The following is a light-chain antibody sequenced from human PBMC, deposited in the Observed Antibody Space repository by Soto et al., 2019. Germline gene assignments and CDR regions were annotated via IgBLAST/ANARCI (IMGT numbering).Light chain of an antibody. J-gene: IGKJ4*01. CDR1: QSLSSN. CDR2: DAS. CDR3: QQYNNWPLT. Sequence: EIVLTQSPGTLSLSPGERATLSCRASQSLSSNFLAWYQQTPGQTPRLLIYDASTRDTGFPARFSGSGSGTEFTLPLSRLQSEDFEVYYCQQYNNWPLTFGGGTKVDIK. V-gene: IGKV3D-15*01.